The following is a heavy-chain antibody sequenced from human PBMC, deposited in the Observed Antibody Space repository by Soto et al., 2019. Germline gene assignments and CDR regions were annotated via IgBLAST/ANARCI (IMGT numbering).Heavy chain of an antibody. V-gene: IGHV4-30-2*01. J-gene: IGHJ4*02. CDR3: ARGTVAAGIAS. D-gene: IGHD6-13*01. Sequence: PSETLSLTCAVSGGSISSGGYSWSWIRQPPGEGLEWIGEIYRDGSANYNPSLNSRVTISVDTSKNQFSLHLNSVTPEDTAVYYCARGTVAAGIASWGQGTLVTVSS. CDR2: IYRDGSA. CDR1: GGSISSGGYS.